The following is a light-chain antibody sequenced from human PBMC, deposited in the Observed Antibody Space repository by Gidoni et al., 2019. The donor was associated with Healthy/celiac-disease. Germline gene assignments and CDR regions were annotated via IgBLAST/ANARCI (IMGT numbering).Light chain of an antibody. CDR3: QQSYSTPHLT. J-gene: IGKJ4*01. V-gene: IGKV1-39*01. CDR1: QSISSY. Sequence: DIQMTQSPSSLSASVGDRVTITCRASQSISSYLNWYQHKPGKAPKLLIYAASSLQSGVPSRFSGSGSGTDFTLTISSLQPEDFATYYCQQSYSTPHLTFGGGTKVEIK. CDR2: AAS.